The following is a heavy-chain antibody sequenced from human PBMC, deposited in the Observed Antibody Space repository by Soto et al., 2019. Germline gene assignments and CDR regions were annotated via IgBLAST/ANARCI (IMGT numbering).Heavy chain of an antibody. CDR3: ARDDCSGGSCYYFDY. Sequence: QVQLVQSGAEVKKPGASVKVSCKASGYTFTSYAMHWVRQAPGQRLEWMGWINAGNGNTKYSQKFQGRVTITRDTSAGTAYMELSSLRSEDTAVYYCARDDCSGGSCYYFDYWGQGTLVTVSS. CDR1: GYTFTSYA. D-gene: IGHD2-15*01. V-gene: IGHV1-3*01. J-gene: IGHJ4*02. CDR2: INAGNGNT.